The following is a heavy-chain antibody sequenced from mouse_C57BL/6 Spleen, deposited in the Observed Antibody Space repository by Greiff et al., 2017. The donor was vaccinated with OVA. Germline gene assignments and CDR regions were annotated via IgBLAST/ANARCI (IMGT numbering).Heavy chain of an antibody. Sequence: VQLQQSGPELVKPGASVKLSCKASGYTFTSYDINWVKQRPGQGLEWIGWIYPRDGSTKYNEKFKGKATLTVDTSSSTAYMELHSLTSEDSAVYFCARDRYYGSSLYYAMDYWGQGTSVTVSS. J-gene: IGHJ4*01. V-gene: IGHV1-85*01. D-gene: IGHD1-1*01. CDR2: IYPRDGST. CDR1: GYTFTSYD. CDR3: ARDRYYGSSLYYAMDY.